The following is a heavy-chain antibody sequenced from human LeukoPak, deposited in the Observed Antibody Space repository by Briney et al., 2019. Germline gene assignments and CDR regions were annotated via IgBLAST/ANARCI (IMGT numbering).Heavy chain of an antibody. CDR3: ARGKGLMTTVTHDAFDI. D-gene: IGHD4-17*01. Sequence: GGSLRLSCAASAFTFSSYSMNWVRQAPGKGLEWVSSISSSGSYIYYADSVKGRFTISRDNAKNSLYLQMNSLRAEDTAVYYCARGKGLMTTVTHDAFDIWGQGTMVTVSS. CDR2: ISSSGSYI. J-gene: IGHJ3*02. CDR1: AFTFSSYS. V-gene: IGHV3-21*01.